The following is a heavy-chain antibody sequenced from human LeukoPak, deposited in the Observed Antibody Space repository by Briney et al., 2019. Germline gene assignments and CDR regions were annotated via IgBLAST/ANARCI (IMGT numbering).Heavy chain of an antibody. CDR2: IYFGGAT. CDR1: GDSISGTNFY. V-gene: IGHV4-39*07. D-gene: IGHD1-26*01. Sequence: SETLSLTCTVSGDSISGTNFYWGWIRQSPGKGLEWIGSIYFGGATYYNPSLKSRVTISVDTSKNQFSLSLSSVTAADTAIYYCARASDVGHYYYYYTDVWGKGTTVTVSS. J-gene: IGHJ6*03. CDR3: ARASDVGHYYYYYTDV.